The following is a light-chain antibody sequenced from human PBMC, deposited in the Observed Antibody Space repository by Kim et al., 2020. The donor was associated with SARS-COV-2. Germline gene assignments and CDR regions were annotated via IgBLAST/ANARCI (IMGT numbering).Light chain of an antibody. V-gene: IGKV1-39*01. CDR3: QHTCNTPRT. J-gene: IGKJ2*01. CDR1: QNIKYF. Sequence: VGDRVTITSRASQNIKYFLSGYQQKPGKAPRRLIYDASRLHTEVPPRFGGSGFGTDFTLPIGSLQPEDFATYYCQHTCNTPRTFGQGTTLEI. CDR2: DAS.